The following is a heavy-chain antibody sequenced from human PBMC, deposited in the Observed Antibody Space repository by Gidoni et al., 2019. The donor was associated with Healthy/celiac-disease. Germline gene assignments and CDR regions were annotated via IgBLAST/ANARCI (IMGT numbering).Heavy chain of an antibody. J-gene: IGHJ3*02. CDR3: AGTQERITMIVAYAFDI. D-gene: IGHD3-22*01. CDR1: GGTFSSYA. Sequence: QVQLVQSGAAVKKPGSSVKVSCKASGGTFSSYAISWVRQAPGQGLEWMGRIIPILGRAKYAQKFQGRVTITADKSTSTAYMELSSLRSEDTAVYYCAGTQERITMIVAYAFDIWGQGTMVTVSS. V-gene: IGHV1-69*09. CDR2: IIPILGRA.